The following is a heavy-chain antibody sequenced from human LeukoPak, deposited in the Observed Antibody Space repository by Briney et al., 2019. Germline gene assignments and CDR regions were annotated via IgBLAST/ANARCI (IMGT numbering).Heavy chain of an antibody. CDR2: ITPIFGTA. CDR1: GGTFSSYA. Sequence: GASVKVSCKASGGTFSSYAISWVRQAPGQGLEWMGGITPIFGTANYAQKFQGRVTITADESTSTAYMELSSLRSEDTAVYYCARDFVVVPTGMDVWGQGTTVTVSS. J-gene: IGHJ6*02. V-gene: IGHV1-69*13. D-gene: IGHD2-2*01. CDR3: ARDFVVVPTGMDV.